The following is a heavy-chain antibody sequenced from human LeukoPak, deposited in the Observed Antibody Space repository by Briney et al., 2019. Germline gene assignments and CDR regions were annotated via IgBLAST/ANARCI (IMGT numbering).Heavy chain of an antibody. CDR3: ARDVYYGSGSPRLDY. CDR2: IKPDGSEK. D-gene: IGHD3-10*01. V-gene: IGHV3-7*01. CDR1: GFAFNNYY. Sequence: GGSLRLSCAASGFAFNNYYMSWVRQAPGKGLEWVANIKPDGSEKYYVDSVKGRFTISRDNAKNSLYLQMNSLRAEDTAVYYCARDVYYGSGSPRLDYWGQGTLVTVSS. J-gene: IGHJ4*02.